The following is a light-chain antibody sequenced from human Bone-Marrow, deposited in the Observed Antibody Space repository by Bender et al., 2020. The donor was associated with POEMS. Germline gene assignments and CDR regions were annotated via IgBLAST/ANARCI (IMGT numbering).Light chain of an antibody. CDR2: EGS. Sequence: QSALTQPPSASGSPGQSITISCTGTSNDVGNSNHVSRYQQHPGKVPKLLIYEGSERPTGISSRFSGSKSGITASLTISGLQAEDEADYYCFSYTNTITFVFGGGTKVSVL. CDR3: FSYTNTITFV. CDR1: SNDVGNSNH. V-gene: IGLV2-23*03. J-gene: IGLJ3*02.